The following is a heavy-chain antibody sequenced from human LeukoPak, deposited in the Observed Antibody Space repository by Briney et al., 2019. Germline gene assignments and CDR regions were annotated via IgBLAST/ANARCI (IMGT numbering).Heavy chain of an antibody. CDR3: AKTRPLDSSSWPHGDY. D-gene: IGHD6-13*01. Sequence: GGSLRLSCAASGFTFSSYAMSWVRQAPGKGLEWVSTISGSGDSTYYGDSVKGRFTISRDNSKNTLYLQMNSLRAEDTAVYYCAKTRPLDSSSWPHGDYWGQGTLVTVSS. J-gene: IGHJ4*02. CDR1: GFTFSSYA. V-gene: IGHV3-23*01. CDR2: ISGSGDST.